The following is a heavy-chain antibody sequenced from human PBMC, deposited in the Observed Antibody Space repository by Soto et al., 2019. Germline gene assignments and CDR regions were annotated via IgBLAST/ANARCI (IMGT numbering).Heavy chain of an antibody. D-gene: IGHD4-17*01. V-gene: IGHV4-30-2*01. CDR1: GGSIGIGGCS. CDR2: IYHSGST. CDR3: AGGTVTTFGAFDY. Sequence: SETQSVTCCVAGGSIGIGGCSWIWIRQPPGKGLEWIGYIYHSGSTYYNPSLKSRVTISVDRSKNQFSLKLSSVTAADTAVYYCAGGTVTTFGAFDYWGQGTLVTVSS. J-gene: IGHJ4*02.